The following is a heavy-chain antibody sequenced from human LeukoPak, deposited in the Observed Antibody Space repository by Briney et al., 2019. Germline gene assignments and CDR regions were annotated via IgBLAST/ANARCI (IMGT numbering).Heavy chain of an antibody. CDR1: GFTFSNYA. CDR2: IRYDGSNK. V-gene: IGHV3-30*02. CDR3: ATGQSGYSYGYVFDY. D-gene: IGHD5-18*01. J-gene: IGHJ4*02. Sequence: GGSLRLSCAASGFTFSNYAMSWVRQAPGKGLEWVAFIRYDGSNKYYADSVKGRFTISRDNSKNTLYLQMNSLRAEDTAVYYCATGQSGYSYGYVFDYWGQGTLVTVSS.